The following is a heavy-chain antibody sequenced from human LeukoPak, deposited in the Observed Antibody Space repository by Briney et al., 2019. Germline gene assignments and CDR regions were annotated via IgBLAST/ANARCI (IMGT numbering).Heavy chain of an antibody. V-gene: IGHV3-7*03. CDR3: AKGGGLDV. CDR1: GFTFSSYW. J-gene: IGHJ6*02. CDR2: INHNGNVN. Sequence: GGSLRLSCAASGFTFSSYWMNWARQAPGKGLEWVASINHNGNVNYYVDSVKGQFTISRDNAKNSLYLQMSNLRAEDTAVYFCAKGGGLDVWGQGATVTVSS. D-gene: IGHD3-16*01.